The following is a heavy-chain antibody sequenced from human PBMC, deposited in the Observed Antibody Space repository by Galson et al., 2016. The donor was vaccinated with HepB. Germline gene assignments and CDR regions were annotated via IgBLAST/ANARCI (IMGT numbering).Heavy chain of an antibody. CDR1: GFSFSSYG. CDR3: ARDWGSYLDY. Sequence: SLRLSCAASGFSFSSYGIHWVRQAPGKGLEWVAVIWYDGSNKFYADSVKGRFTVSRDNSKNTLFLQMNSLRADDTAVYYCARDWGSYLDYWGQGTIVTVSS. CDR2: IWYDGSNK. D-gene: IGHD1-26*01. V-gene: IGHV3-33*01. J-gene: IGHJ3*01.